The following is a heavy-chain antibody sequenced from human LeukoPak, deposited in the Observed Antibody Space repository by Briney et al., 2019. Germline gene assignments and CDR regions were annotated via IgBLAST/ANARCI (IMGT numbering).Heavy chain of an antibody. CDR3: ARDRTYGYFDY. CDR2: ISYSGST. V-gene: IGHV4-61*01. CDR1: GGSVSSGSYY. J-gene: IGHJ4*02. D-gene: IGHD3-10*01. Sequence: SETLSLTCTVSGGSVSSGSYYWSWIRQPPGKGLEWIGFISYSGSTNYNPSLNSRVTISVDTSKNQFSLTVRPVTAADTAVYYCARDRTYGYFDYWGQGTLVSVSS.